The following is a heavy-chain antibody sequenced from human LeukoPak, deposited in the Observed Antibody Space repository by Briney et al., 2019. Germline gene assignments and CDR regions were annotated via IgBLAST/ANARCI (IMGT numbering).Heavy chain of an antibody. Sequence: SETLSLTCTVSGGSISSSSYYWGWIRQPPGKGLEWIGSIYYSGSTYYNPSLKSRVTISVDTSKNQFSLKLSSVTAADTAVYYCARDGGFGEYGGYYYGMDVRGQGTTVTVSS. V-gene: IGHV4-39*07. CDR3: ARDGGFGEYGGYYYGMDV. CDR1: GGSISSSSYY. J-gene: IGHJ6*02. D-gene: IGHD3-10*01. CDR2: IYYSGST.